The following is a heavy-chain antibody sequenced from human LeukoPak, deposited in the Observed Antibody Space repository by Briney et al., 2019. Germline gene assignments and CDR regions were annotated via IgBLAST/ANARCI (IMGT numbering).Heavy chain of an antibody. V-gene: IGHV3-23*01. CDR2: ISGGSSGST. Sequence: GGSLRLSCAASGFTFSDYAMSWVRQAPGKGLEWLSVISGGSSGSTYYADSVTGRFTVSRDNSKNTLFLQMNSLRADDTAVYYCARDDYDILTGYPDYWGQGTLVTVSS. J-gene: IGHJ4*02. CDR3: ARDDYDILTGYPDY. CDR1: GFTFSDYA. D-gene: IGHD3-9*01.